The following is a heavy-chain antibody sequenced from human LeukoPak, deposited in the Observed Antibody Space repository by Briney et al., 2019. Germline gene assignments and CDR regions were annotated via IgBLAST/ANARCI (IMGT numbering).Heavy chain of an antibody. J-gene: IGHJ4*02. CDR3: ASTLTRWTFHY. Sequence: GGSLRLSCAASGFTFSSYSMNWVRQAPGKGLEWVSSISSSGTYIYYADSVKGRFTISRDNAKNSLYLQMNSLRAEDTAVYYCASTLTRWTFHYWGQGTLVTVSS. CDR1: GFTFSSYS. V-gene: IGHV3-21*01. D-gene: IGHD4-23*01. CDR2: ISSSGTYI.